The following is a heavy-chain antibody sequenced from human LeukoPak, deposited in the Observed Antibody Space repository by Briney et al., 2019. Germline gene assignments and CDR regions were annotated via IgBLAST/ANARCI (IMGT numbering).Heavy chain of an antibody. CDR1: GYSFTTIA. Sequence: GASVKVSCKASGYSFTTIAVNWVRQAPGQGLEWMGWINTNTGTPRYAQGFTGRFVFSLDTSVSTAYMQISTLKAEDAAVYYCARGYSHDREGAFDIWGQGTKVTVSS. CDR3: ARGYSHDREGAFDI. J-gene: IGHJ3*02. V-gene: IGHV7-4-1*02. CDR2: INTNTGTP. D-gene: IGHD5-18*01.